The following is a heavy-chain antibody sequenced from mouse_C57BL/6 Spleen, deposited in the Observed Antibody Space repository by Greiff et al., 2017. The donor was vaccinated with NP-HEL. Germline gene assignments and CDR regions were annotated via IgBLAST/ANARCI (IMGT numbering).Heavy chain of an antibody. CDR1: GYAFSSSW. V-gene: IGHV1-82*01. D-gene: IGHD2-5*01. CDR2: IYPGDGDT. Sequence: QVQLQQSGPELVKPGASVKISCKASGYAFSSSWMNWVKQRPGKGLEWIGRIYPGDGDTNYNGKFKGKATLTADKSSSTAYMQRSSLTSEDSAVYFCARSGSNYVGPYFDVWGTGTTVTVSS. J-gene: IGHJ1*03. CDR3: ARSGSNYVGPYFDV.